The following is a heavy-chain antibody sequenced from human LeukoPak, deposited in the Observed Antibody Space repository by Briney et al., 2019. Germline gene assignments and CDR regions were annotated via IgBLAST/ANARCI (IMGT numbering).Heavy chain of an antibody. CDR2: ISSSSSYI. V-gene: IGHV3-21*01. CDR1: GFTFSSYS. J-gene: IGHJ4*02. Sequence: PGGSLRLSCAASGFTFSSYSMNWVRQATGKGLEWVSSISSSSSYIYYADSVKGRFTISRDNSKNTLYLQMNSLRAEDTAVCYCARTSGYYHTPFDYWGQGTLVTVSS. CDR3: ARTSGYYHTPFDY. D-gene: IGHD3-22*01.